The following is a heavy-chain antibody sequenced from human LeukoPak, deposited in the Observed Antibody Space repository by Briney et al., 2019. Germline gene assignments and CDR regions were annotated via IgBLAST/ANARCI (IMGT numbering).Heavy chain of an antibody. CDR3: AREHYTAGFDY. D-gene: IGHD2-2*02. CDR1: GFTFRDYG. J-gene: IGHJ4*02. Sequence: GGSLRLSCTASGFTFRDYGLSWVRQAPGKGLEGVSDINWNGGRTGYADSVKGRFTISRDNAKNSLYLQMNSLRVEDTALYYCAREHYTAGFDYWGQGTLVTVSS. V-gene: IGHV3-20*04. CDR2: INWNGGRT.